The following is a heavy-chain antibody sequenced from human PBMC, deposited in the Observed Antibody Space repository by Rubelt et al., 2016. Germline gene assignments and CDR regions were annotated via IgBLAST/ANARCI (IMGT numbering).Heavy chain of an antibody. CDR2: ISGSGGST. V-gene: IGHV3-23*04. CDR1: GFTFSSYA. D-gene: IGHD3-3*01. CDR3: AKDEQLPDYDFWSGYYNY. Sequence: LVESGGGVVQPGRSLRLSCAASGFTFSSYAMSWVRQAPGKGLEWVSAISGSGGSTYYADSVKGRFTISRENSKNTLYLQMNSLRAEDTAVYYCAKDEQLPDYDFWSGYYNYWGQGTLVTVSS. J-gene: IGHJ4*02.